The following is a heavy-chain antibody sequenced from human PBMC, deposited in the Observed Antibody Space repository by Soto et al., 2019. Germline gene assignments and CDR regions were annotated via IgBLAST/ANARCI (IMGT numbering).Heavy chain of an antibody. CDR3: ARGEQYSGRIFDY. V-gene: IGHV1-2*02. J-gene: IGHJ4*01. Sequence: ASVKVFCKASGYTFTGYYMHWVRQAPGQGLEWMGWINPNSGGTNYAQKFQGRVTINPDTSKNQYSLQLNSVTPEDTAVYFCARGEQYSGRIFDYWGQGTLVTVSS. CDR2: INPNSGGT. CDR1: GYTFTGYY. D-gene: IGHD1-26*01.